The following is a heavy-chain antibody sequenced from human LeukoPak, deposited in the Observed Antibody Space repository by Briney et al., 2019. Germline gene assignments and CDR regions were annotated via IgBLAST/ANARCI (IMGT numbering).Heavy chain of an antibody. D-gene: IGHD1-26*01. CDR2: IHSGGTT. V-gene: IGHV4-4*07. J-gene: IGHJ4*02. Sequence: SETLSLTCTVSGGSIGNDYLTWIRQSAGKGLEWIGRIHSGGTTNYNPSLVSRVTFSVDTSKNQASLTLTSVTAADTALYYCARAPARRVVGPTNFDYWGQGTLVTVSS. CDR1: GGSIGNDY. CDR3: ARAPARRVVGPTNFDY.